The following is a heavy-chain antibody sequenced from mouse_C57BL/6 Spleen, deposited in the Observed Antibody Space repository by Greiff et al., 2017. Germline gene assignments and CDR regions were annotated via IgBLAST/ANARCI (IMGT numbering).Heavy chain of an antibody. CDR2: IYPGDGDT. V-gene: IGHV1-82*01. CDR3: AREGAYYDYGGSGFAY. D-gene: IGHD2-4*01. J-gene: IGHJ3*01. CDR1: GYAFSSSW. Sequence: VQLQQSGPELVKPGASVKISCKASGYAFSSSWMNWVKQRPGKGLEWIGRIYPGDGDTNYNGKFKGKATLTADKSSSTAYMQLSSLTSEYSAVYFCAREGAYYDYGGSGFAYWGQGTLVTVSA.